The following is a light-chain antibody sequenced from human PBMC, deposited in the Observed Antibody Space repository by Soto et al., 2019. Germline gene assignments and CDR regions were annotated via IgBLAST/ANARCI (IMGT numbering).Light chain of an antibody. V-gene: IGKV3-15*01. CDR3: QQYANGPTWT. J-gene: IGKJ1*01. Sequence: EIVLTQSPATLSVSPGERATLSCRASQSVSRDLAWYQQKPGQAPRLLIYGASTRAPSIPARFSGSGSGIDFTLTISSLHSEAFAVYYCQQYANGPTWTFGQGAKLEN. CDR1: QSVSRD. CDR2: GAS.